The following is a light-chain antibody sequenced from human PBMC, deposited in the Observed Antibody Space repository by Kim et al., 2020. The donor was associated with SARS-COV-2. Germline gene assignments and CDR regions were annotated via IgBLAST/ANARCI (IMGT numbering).Light chain of an antibody. CDR2: GAS. CDR3: QQYGSSPLT. CDR1: HSVSSSY. J-gene: IGKJ4*01. Sequence: SPGDRASLSCRASHSVSSSYLAWDQQKPGQAPRLLIYGASSRATGIPDRFSGSGSRTDFTLTISRLEPEDVAVYYCQQYGSSPLTFGGGTKVDIK. V-gene: IGKV3-20*01.